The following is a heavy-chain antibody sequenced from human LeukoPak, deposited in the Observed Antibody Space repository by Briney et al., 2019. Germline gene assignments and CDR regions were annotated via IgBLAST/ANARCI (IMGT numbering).Heavy chain of an antibody. CDR2: IRHDGGNK. D-gene: IGHD3-22*01. CDR3: AKDIAYYYDSSGPLFDN. V-gene: IGHV3-30*02. J-gene: IGHJ4*02. Sequence: GGSLRLSCAASGFTFSDYYMSWIRQAPGKGLEWVAFIRHDGGNKYYTDSVKGRFTISRDNSKNTLYLQMNSLRAEDTAVYYCAKDIAYYYDSSGPLFDNWGQGTLVTVSS. CDR1: GFTFSDYY.